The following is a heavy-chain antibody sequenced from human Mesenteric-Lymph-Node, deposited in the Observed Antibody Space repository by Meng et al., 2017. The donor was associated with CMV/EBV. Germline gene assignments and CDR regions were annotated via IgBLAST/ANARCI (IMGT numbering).Heavy chain of an antibody. CDR1: GFTFSSYS. D-gene: IGHD2-15*01. V-gene: IGHV3-21*01. Sequence: GGSLRLSCAASGFTFSSYSMNWVRQAPGKGLEWVSSISSSSSYIYYADSVKGRFTISRDNAKNSLYLQMNSLRAEDRAVYYCAGRYCSAGSCYPYYYYAMDVWGQGTTVTVSS. CDR2: ISSSSSYI. CDR3: AGRYCSAGSCYPYYYYAMDV. J-gene: IGHJ6*02.